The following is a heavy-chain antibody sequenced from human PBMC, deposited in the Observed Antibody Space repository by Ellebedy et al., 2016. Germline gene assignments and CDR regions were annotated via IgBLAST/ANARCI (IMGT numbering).Heavy chain of an antibody. CDR2: IVNSGRET. Sequence: GGSLRLXXAASGFTFSIAGMTWVRQAPGKGLEWVATIVNSGRETYYPKPLKGRFTISRDNAMNSVYLQMDSLTVEDTAVYYCTRDGSEWSRDYWGQGTLVTVSS. J-gene: IGHJ4*02. V-gene: IGHV3-21*06. CDR3: TRDGSEWSRDY. D-gene: IGHD2-8*01. CDR1: GFTFSIAG.